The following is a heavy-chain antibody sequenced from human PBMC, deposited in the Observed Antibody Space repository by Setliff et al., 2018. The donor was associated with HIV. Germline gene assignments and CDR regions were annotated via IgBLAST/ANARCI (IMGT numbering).Heavy chain of an antibody. Sequence: SETLSLTCNVSGGAITGYYWSWVRQAPGKALESIASIYSGGSAIYHPSLKSRVTISVDTSKNQFSLKLSSVTAADTAVYYCATLNFPLNWFDPWGQGTPVTVSS. CDR1: GGAITGYY. V-gene: IGHV4-4*09. CDR2: IYSGGSA. CDR3: ATLNFPLNWFDP. J-gene: IGHJ5*02.